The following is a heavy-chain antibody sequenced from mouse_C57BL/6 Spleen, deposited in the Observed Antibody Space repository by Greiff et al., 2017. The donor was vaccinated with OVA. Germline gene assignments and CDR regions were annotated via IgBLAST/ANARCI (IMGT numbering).Heavy chain of an antibody. Sequence: VMLVESGPGLVQPSQSLSITCTVSGFSLTSYGVHWVRQSPGKGLEWLGVIWSGGSTDYNAAFISRLSISKDNSKSQVFFKMNSLQADDTAIYYCASYYGNYGYFDVWGTGTTVTVSS. CDR1: GFSLTSYG. D-gene: IGHD2-1*01. J-gene: IGHJ1*03. V-gene: IGHV2-2*01. CDR2: IWSGGST. CDR3: ASYYGNYGYFDV.